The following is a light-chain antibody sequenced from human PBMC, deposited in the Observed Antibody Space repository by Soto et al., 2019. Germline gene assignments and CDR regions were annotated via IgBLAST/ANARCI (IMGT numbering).Light chain of an antibody. Sequence: EIVLTQSPGTLSLSPGEGATLSCRVSQNVRSTYIGWYHQKPGQAPRLLIYGTFSRAAGVPDRFSGSVSGTDVTLTISRLEPEDFGVYYCQQYGSAPYTVGQGTKLE. J-gene: IGKJ2*01. V-gene: IGKV3-20*01. CDR3: QQYGSAPYT. CDR2: GTF. CDR1: QNVRSTY.